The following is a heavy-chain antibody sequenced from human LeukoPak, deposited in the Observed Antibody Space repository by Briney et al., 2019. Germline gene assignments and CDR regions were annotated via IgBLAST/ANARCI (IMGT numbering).Heavy chain of an antibody. Sequence: KESGPTLVNPTQTLSLTCTFSGFSLTTSGVGVGWIHQPPGKALEWLALIYWDDDKRYSPSLKSRVTITKDTSKNQVVLTMTNMDPVDTATYYCSRTRRGQIGWTNDYWGQGTLVTVSS. CDR1: GFSLTTSGVG. J-gene: IGHJ4*02. D-gene: IGHD6-19*01. V-gene: IGHV2-5*02. CDR2: IYWDDDK. CDR3: SRTRRGQIGWTNDY.